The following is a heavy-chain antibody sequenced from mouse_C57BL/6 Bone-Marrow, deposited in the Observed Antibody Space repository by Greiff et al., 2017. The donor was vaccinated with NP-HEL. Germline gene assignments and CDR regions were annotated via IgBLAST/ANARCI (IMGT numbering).Heavy chain of an antibody. Sequence: DVQLQESGPGLVKPSQSLSLTCSVTGYSITSGYYWNWIRQFPGNKLEWMGYISYDGSNNYNPSLKNRISITRDTSKNQFFLKLNSVTTEDTATYYCARGVRPWFAYWGQGTLVTVSA. V-gene: IGHV3-6*01. D-gene: IGHD2-14*01. CDR1: GYSITSGYY. J-gene: IGHJ3*01. CDR2: ISYDGSN. CDR3: ARGVRPWFAY.